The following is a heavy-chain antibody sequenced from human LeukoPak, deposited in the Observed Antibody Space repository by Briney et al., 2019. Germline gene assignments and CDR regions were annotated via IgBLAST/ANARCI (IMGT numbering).Heavy chain of an antibody. CDR2: ISGYNGNT. D-gene: IGHD3-10*01. V-gene: IGHV1-18*01. CDR3: ARDPGTLVRGSRRGYDGNYYYMDV. CDR1: GYTFTSYG. J-gene: IGHJ6*03. Sequence: ASVKVSCKASGYTFTSYGISWVRQAPGQGLEWMGWISGYNGNTDYAQNLQGRVTMTTDTSTSTAYMELRSLRSDDTAVYYCARDPGTLVRGSRRGYDGNYYYMDVWGKGTTVTISS.